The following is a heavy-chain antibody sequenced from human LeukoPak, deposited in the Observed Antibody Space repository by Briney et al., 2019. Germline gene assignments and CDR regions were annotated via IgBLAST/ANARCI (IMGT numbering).Heavy chain of an antibody. Sequence: GGSLRLSCSVSGFTFSTYVMHWVRQAPGKGLEYVSAISSNGDNTYYADSVKGRFTISRDNSKNTLYLQMSGLRADDAAGYYCVRGTGYWGQGTLVTVSS. CDR1: GFTFSTYV. V-gene: IGHV3-64D*06. CDR2: ISSNGDNT. CDR3: VRGTGY. J-gene: IGHJ4*02.